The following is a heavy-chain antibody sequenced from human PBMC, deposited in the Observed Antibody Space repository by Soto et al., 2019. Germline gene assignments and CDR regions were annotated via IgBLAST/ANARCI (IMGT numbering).Heavy chain of an antibody. CDR1: GFTFTNYA. D-gene: IGHD6-19*01. CDR3: AKGKTSGWYYFDS. V-gene: IGHV3-23*01. J-gene: IGHJ4*02. Sequence: EVQLLESGGDLAQPGGSLRLSCAASGFTFTNYAMSWVRQAPGKGLEWVSGISASGRDTYYADSVKDRFTISRDGSKNTLYRQMNSLRAEDTAIYYCAKGKTSGWYYFDSWGQGALVTVSS. CDR2: ISASGRDT.